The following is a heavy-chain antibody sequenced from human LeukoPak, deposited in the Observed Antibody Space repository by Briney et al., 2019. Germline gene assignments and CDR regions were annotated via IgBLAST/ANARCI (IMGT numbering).Heavy chain of an antibody. Sequence: GGSLRLSCVASGFTFTTYGMNWVRQAPGKGLEWVSLIYNDGRTYYADSVKGRCTISRDNLKNVLYLQMNSLKVEDTALYYCARGLFLSGYLDAFDIWGQGTVVTVSS. J-gene: IGHJ3*02. V-gene: IGHV3-53*01. CDR2: IYNDGRT. CDR3: ARGLFLSGYLDAFDI. CDR1: GFTFTTYG. D-gene: IGHD3-22*01.